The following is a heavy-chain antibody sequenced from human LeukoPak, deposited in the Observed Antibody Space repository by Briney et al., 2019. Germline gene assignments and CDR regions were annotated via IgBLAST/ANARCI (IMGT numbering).Heavy chain of an antibody. CDR3: ARDRYVGGSWYEFPDY. D-gene: IGHD6-13*01. CDR2: ISASGGST. CDR1: GFTFSTYA. J-gene: IGHJ4*02. Sequence: GGSLRLSCAASGFTFSTYAMSWVRQAPGKGLEWVLAISASGGSTYYADSVKGRFTTSRDNSKNTLYLEMNSLRAEDTAVYYCARDRYVGGSWYEFPDYWGQGTLVTVSS. V-gene: IGHV3-23*01.